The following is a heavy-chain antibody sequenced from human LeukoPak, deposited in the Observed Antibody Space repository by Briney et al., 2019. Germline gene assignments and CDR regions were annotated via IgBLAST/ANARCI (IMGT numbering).Heavy chain of an antibody. CDR3: AKRGVVIRVILVGFHKEAYYFES. J-gene: IGHJ4*02. CDR1: GITLSNYG. V-gene: IGHV3-23*01. D-gene: IGHD3/OR15-3a*01. CDR2: ISDSGGNT. Sequence: GRSLRLSCAVSGITLSNYGMSWVRQAPGKGLEWVAGISDSGGNTKYADSVKGRFTISRDNPKNTLYLQMNSLRAEDTAVYFCAKRGVVIRVILVGFHKEAYYFESWGQGALVTVSS.